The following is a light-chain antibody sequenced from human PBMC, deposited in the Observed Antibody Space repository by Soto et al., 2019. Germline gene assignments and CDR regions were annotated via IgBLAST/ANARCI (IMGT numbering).Light chain of an antibody. V-gene: IGKV3-20*01. CDR3: QQYGSAPLN. Sequence: LVLKQCPGSLPLSPRGGSTLPCRASQSFSINKLTWCQQKPGQAPTLXXYGASSMDTGIPDMFSGSGSRTAFTITITRLGPEDVVVFYCQQYGSAPLNFGGGTKVDI. CDR1: QSFSINK. J-gene: IGKJ4*01. CDR2: GAS.